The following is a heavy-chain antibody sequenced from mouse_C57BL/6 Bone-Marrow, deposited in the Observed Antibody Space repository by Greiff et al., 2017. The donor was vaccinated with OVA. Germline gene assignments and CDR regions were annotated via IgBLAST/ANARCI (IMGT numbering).Heavy chain of an antibody. CDR1: GYTFTSYW. J-gene: IGHJ2*01. Sequence: QVQLQQPGAELVKPGASVKLSCKASGYTFTSYWMHWVKQRPGRCLEWIGRIDPNSGGTKYNEKFKSKATLTVDKPSSTAYMQLSSLTSEDSAVYYCARSESVTRYYFDYWGQGTTLTVSS. CDR2: IDPNSGGT. CDR3: ARSESVTRYYFDY. V-gene: IGHV1-72*01. D-gene: IGHD2-12*01.